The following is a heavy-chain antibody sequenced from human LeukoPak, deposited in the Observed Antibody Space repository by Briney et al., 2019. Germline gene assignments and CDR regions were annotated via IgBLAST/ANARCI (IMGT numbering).Heavy chain of an antibody. Sequence: SETLSLTCAVYGGSFSGYYWSWIRQPPGKGLEWIGEINHSGSTNYNPSLKSRVTISVDTSKNQFSLKLSSVTAADTAVYYCAGNSGYCSGGSCYSGLGYWGQGTLVTVSS. V-gene: IGHV4-34*01. CDR2: INHSGST. J-gene: IGHJ4*02. CDR3: AGNSGYCSGGSCYSGLGY. CDR1: GGSFSGYY. D-gene: IGHD2-15*01.